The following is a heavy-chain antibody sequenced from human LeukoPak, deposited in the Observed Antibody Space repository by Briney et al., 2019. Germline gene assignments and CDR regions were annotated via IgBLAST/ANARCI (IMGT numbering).Heavy chain of an antibody. V-gene: IGHV4-39*02. CDR3: ARLIDYGGFYFYYYMDV. CDR2: VDSSGTS. CDR1: GGSISTTNSY. D-gene: IGHD4-17*01. Sequence: PSETLSLTCTVSGGSISTTNSYWGWIRQPPGKGLEWIGNVDSSGTSHCNPSLRSRVTISVDTSKSHFSLKLTSVTAADTALYYCARLIDYGGFYFYYYMDVWGKGTTVAVSS. J-gene: IGHJ6*03.